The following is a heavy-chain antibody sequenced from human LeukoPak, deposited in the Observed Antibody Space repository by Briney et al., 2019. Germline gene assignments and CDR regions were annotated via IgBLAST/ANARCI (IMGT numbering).Heavy chain of an antibody. Sequence: SETLSLTCAVYGGSFSGYYWSWIRQPPGKGLEWIGEINHSGSTNYNPPLKSRVTISVDTSKNQFSLKLSSVTAADTAVYYCARHYIRNRFDPWGQGTLVTVSS. V-gene: IGHV4-34*01. CDR1: GGSFSGYY. CDR2: INHSGST. J-gene: IGHJ5*02. D-gene: IGHD4-11*01. CDR3: ARHYIRNRFDP.